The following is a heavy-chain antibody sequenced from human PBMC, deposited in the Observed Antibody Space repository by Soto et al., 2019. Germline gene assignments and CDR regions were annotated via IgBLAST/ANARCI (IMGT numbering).Heavy chain of an antibody. CDR2: IKSKTDGGTT. J-gene: IGHJ3*02. CDR3: TTDITYYYDSSGYYRFDAFDI. Sequence: GVSNRVSSTAADLNFRNAGRNWVSKKTGKGLEWVGRIKSKTDGGTTDYAAPVKGRFTISRDDSKNTLYLQMNSLKTEDTAVYYCTTDITYYYDSSGYYRFDAFDIWGQGTMVTVS. D-gene: IGHD3-22*01. CDR1: DLNFRNAG. V-gene: IGHV3-15*07.